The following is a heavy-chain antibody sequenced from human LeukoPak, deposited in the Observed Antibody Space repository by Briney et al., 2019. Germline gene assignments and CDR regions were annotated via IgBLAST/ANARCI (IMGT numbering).Heavy chain of an antibody. D-gene: IGHD4-17*01. CDR2: INPNSAAT. Sequence: ASVKVSCKASGYTFTDYYIHWVRQAPGQGLEWMGWINPNSAATYSPQKFQGRVTMTRDTSISTAYMDLSRLRSDDTALYYCAIRDYGDRDPFDTWGQGTMVTVSS. CDR3: AIRDYGDRDPFDT. V-gene: IGHV1-2*02. J-gene: IGHJ3*02. CDR1: GYTFTDYY.